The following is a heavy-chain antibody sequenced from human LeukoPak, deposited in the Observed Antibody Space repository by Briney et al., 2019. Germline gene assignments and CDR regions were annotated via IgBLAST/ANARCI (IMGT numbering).Heavy chain of an antibody. D-gene: IGHD6-13*01. V-gene: IGHV3-30-3*01. CDR3: ARDGEAAGMESFDY. CDR2: ISYDGSNK. Sequence: PGGSLRLSCAASGFTFSSYAMHWVRQAPGKGLEWVAVISYDGSNKYYADSVKGRFTISRDNSKNTLYLQMNSLRAEDTAVYYCARDGEAAGMESFDYWGQGTLVTVSS. CDR1: GFTFSSYA. J-gene: IGHJ4*02.